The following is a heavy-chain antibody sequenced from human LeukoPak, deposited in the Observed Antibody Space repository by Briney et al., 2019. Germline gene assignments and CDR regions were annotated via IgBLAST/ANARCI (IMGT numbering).Heavy chain of an antibody. CDR3: ARGKKGSGSYYQPNWFDP. CDR2: IYYSGST. D-gene: IGHD3-10*01. CDR1: GGSISSSSYY. J-gene: IGHJ5*02. Sequence: PSETLSLTCTVSGGSISSSSYYWGWIRQPPGKGLEWIGSIYYSGSTYYNPSLKSRVTISVDTSKNQFSLKLSSVTAADTAVYYCARGKKGSGSYYQPNWFDPWGQGTLVTVSS. V-gene: IGHV4-39*07.